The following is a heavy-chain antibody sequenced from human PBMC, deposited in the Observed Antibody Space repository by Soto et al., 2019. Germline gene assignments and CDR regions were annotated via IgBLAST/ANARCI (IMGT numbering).Heavy chain of an antibody. CDR1: GFPVSPNY. Sequence: EVQVLDFGGDLFKPGGSLKPPCEAAGFPVSPNYLSWVAQAPGKGLECVSVVYTNGNTYFADSVKGRFTVSRDNSRNTLYLQMNSLRVEDTAVYFCARSAAVIVGYAFETWGPGTMVTVSS. D-gene: IGHD3-22*01. CDR2: VYTNGNT. J-gene: IGHJ3*02. V-gene: IGHV3-66*01. CDR3: ARSAAVIVGYAFET.